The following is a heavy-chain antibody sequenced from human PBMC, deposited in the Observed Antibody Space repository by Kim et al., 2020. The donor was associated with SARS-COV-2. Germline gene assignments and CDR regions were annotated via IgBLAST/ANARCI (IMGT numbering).Heavy chain of an antibody. D-gene: IGHD3-3*01. V-gene: IGHV3-53*04. CDR2: IYSGGST. J-gene: IGHJ6*03. CDR3: ARADYDFWSGGYYYYMDV. Sequence: GGSLRLSCAASGFTVSSNYMSWVRQAPGKGLEWVSVIYSGGSTYYADSVKGRFTISRHNSKNTLYLQMNSLRAEDTAVYYCARADYDFWSGGYYYYMDVWGKGTTVTVSS. CDR1: GFTVSSNY.